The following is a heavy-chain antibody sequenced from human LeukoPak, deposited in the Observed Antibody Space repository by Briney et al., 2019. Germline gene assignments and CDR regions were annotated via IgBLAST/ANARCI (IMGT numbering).Heavy chain of an antibody. CDR2: INHSGST. J-gene: IGHJ4*02. CDR1: GGSFSGYY. Sequence: SETLSLTCAVYGGSFSGYYWSWIRQPPGKGLEWIGEINHSGSTNHNPSLKSRVTISVDTSKNQFSLKLSSVTAADTAVYYCARGRYSSSWYSRGLGYWGQGTLVTVSS. D-gene: IGHD6-13*01. CDR3: ARGRYSSSWYSRGLGY. V-gene: IGHV4-34*01.